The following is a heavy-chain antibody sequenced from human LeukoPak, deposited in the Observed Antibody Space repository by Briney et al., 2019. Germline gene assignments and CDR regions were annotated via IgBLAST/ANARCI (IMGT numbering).Heavy chain of an antibody. Sequence: ASVKVSCKASGYSFTSYYMHWVRQAPGQGLEWMGIINPSGGSTSYTQKFQGRVTMTRDTSTSTVYMELSRLRSEDTAVYFCARDPRGYSYGSDYWGQGTLVTVPS. CDR3: ARDPRGYSYGSDY. V-gene: IGHV1-46*01. D-gene: IGHD5-18*01. J-gene: IGHJ4*02. CDR1: GYSFTSYY. CDR2: INPSGGST.